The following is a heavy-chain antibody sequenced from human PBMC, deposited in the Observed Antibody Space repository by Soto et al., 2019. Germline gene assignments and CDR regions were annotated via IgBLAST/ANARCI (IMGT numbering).Heavy chain of an antibody. Sequence: GSLRLSCTVSGFAFRIYAMSWVRQAPGKGLEWVSTVRGDGGGTFYSDSVKGRFTVSRDDATNTLYLQMNSLRADDTAIYYCAKGSGSSAYSQSDYWGQGTLVTVSS. CDR2: VRGDGGGT. J-gene: IGHJ4*02. CDR3: AKGSGSSAYSQSDY. CDR1: GFAFRIYA. D-gene: IGHD3-22*01. V-gene: IGHV3-23*01.